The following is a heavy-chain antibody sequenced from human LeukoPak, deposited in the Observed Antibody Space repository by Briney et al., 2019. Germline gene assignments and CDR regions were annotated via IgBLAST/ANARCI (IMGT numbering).Heavy chain of an antibody. J-gene: IGHJ5*02. CDR1: GGSISSSSYY. Sequence: PSETLSLTCTVSGGSISSSSYYWGWIRQPPGKGLEWIGSIYYSGSTYYNPSLKSRATISVDTSKNQFSLKLTSVTAADTAVYYCARRGGLLRYFDWTYGRNWFDPWGQGTLVTVSS. CDR3: ARRGGLLRYFDWTYGRNWFDP. CDR2: IYYSGST. D-gene: IGHD3-9*01. V-gene: IGHV4-39*07.